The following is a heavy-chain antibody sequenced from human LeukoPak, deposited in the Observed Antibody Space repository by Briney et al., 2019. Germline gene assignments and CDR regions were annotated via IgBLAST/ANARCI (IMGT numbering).Heavy chain of an antibody. Sequence: SETLSLICTVSGGSISSSSYYWSWIRQPPGKGLEWIGYIYYSGSTNYNPSLESRVTISVDTSKNQFSLKLSSVTAADTAVYYCARVGYSYKFDYWGQGTLVTVSS. J-gene: IGHJ4*02. V-gene: IGHV4-61*01. D-gene: IGHD5-18*01. CDR3: ARVGYSYKFDY. CDR2: IYYSGST. CDR1: GGSISSSSYY.